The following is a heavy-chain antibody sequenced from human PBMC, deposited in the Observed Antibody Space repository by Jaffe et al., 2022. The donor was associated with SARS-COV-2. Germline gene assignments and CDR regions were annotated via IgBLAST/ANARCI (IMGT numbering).Heavy chain of an antibody. CDR3: ARGRYGLGGAFDY. CDR2: INHSGST. D-gene: IGHD5-18*01. Sequence: QVQLQQWGAGLLKPSETLSLTCAVYGGSFSGYYWSWIRQPPGKGLEWIGEINHSGSTNYNPSLKSRVTISVDTSKNQFSLKLSSVTAADTAVYYCARGRYGLGGAFDYWGQGTLVTVSS. CDR1: GGSFSGYY. J-gene: IGHJ4*02. V-gene: IGHV4-34*01.